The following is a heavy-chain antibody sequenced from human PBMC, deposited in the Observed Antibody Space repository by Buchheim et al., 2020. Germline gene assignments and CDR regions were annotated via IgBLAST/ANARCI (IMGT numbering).Heavy chain of an antibody. D-gene: IGHD3-10*01. Sequence: QLQLQESGPGLVKPSETLSLTCTVSGGSIRSSSYYWGWIRQPPGKGLEWIGSMYYSGSTYYNPSLKSRVTISVDTSKEQVSLKLSSVTAADTAVYYCARLQYYYGSGSYPDYWGQGTL. CDR2: MYYSGST. V-gene: IGHV4-39*01. J-gene: IGHJ4*02. CDR1: GGSIRSSSYY. CDR3: ARLQYYYGSGSYPDY.